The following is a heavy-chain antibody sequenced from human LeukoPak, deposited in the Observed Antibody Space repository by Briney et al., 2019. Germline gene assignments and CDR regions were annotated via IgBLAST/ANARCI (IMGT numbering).Heavy chain of an antibody. D-gene: IGHD3-10*01. Sequence: GGSLRLSCAASGFTFSSYAMNWVRQAPGKGLEWVSAISGSGGSTYYADSVKGRFTISRDNSKNTLYLQMNSLRAEDTAVYYCAKEIVRSGSYYNAENWFDPWGQGTLVTVSS. J-gene: IGHJ5*02. V-gene: IGHV3-23*01. CDR3: AKEIVRSGSYYNAENWFDP. CDR2: ISGSGGST. CDR1: GFTFSSYA.